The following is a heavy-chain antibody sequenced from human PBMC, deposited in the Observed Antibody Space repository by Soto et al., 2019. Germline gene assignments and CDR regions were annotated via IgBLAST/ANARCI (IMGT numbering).Heavy chain of an antibody. D-gene: IGHD6-13*01. CDR1: GFTFDDYA. CDR3: AKDIEPPGLFFDY. CDR2: ISISGSSI. V-gene: IGHV3-11*01. Sequence: GGSLRLSCAASGFTFDDYAMHWVRQAPGKGLEWISYISISGSSIYYADSVKGRFTISRDDAKNSLYLQMNSLRAEDTAVYYCAKDIEPPGLFFDYWGQGTLVTVSS. J-gene: IGHJ4*01.